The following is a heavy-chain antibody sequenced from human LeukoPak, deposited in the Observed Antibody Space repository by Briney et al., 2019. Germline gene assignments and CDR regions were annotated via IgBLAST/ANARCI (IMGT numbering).Heavy chain of an antibody. J-gene: IGHJ3*02. Sequence: SETLSLTCTVSGGSISSDYWSWIRQPPGKELEWIGYIYYSGETNYNPPLKSRVTISVDTSKKQFSLRLTSVTAADTAVYYCVRGRGYYDAFDTWGQGTMVTVSS. CDR2: IYYSGET. CDR3: VRGRGYYDAFDT. CDR1: GGSISSDY. V-gene: IGHV4-59*12. D-gene: IGHD3-22*01.